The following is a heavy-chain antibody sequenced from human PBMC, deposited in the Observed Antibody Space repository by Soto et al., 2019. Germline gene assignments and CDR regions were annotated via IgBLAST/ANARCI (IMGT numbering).Heavy chain of an antibody. V-gene: IGHV4-39*01. J-gene: IGHJ4*02. D-gene: IGHD3-22*01. CDR2: IYYSGST. CDR3: ARHDSSGYYLLPRY. CDR1: GGSISSSSYY. Sequence: PSETLSLTCTVSGGSISSSSYYWGWIRQPPGKGLEWIGSIYYSGSTYYNPSLKSRVTISVDTSKNQFSLKLSSVTAADTAVYYCARHDSSGYYLLPRYWGQGTLVTVSS.